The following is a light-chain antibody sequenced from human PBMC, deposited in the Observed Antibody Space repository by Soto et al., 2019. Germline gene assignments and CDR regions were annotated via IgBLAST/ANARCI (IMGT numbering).Light chain of an antibody. CDR1: SSDIGGYNS. Sequence: QSALTQSPSASGSPGQSVTISCTGTSSDIGGYNSVSWYQQHPGKAPKVMIYDVTKRPSGVPDRFSGSKSGNTASLTVSALQAEDADDYSCSSYTDRKNLVFGTGTKV. CDR2: DVT. CDR3: SSYTDRKNLV. V-gene: IGLV2-8*01. J-gene: IGLJ1*01.